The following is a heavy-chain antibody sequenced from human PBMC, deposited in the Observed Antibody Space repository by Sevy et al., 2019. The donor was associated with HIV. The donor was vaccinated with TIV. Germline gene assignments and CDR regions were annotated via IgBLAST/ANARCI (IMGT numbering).Heavy chain of an antibody. V-gene: IGHV3-74*01. CDR3: AREDSSSWSFDY. Sequence: GGSLRLSCAASGFTFRSYWMHWVRQAPGKGLVWVSRINDDGSSTRYADSVKGRFSISRDNAKNTLYLQMNSLRDEDTAAYFCAREDSSSWSFDYWGQGTLVTVSS. J-gene: IGHJ4*02. CDR2: INDDGSST. CDR1: GFTFRSYW. D-gene: IGHD6-13*01.